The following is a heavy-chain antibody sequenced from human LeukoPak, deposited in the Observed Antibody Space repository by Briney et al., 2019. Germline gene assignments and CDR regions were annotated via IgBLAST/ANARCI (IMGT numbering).Heavy chain of an antibody. Sequence: PGGSLRLSCAASGFTFSSYAMSWVRQAPGKGLEWVSFIDDYGGSTYYADSVKGRFTISRDNSKNTLYLQTNSLRAEDTAVYYCAKRFGGGEFDYWGQGTVVTVSS. CDR1: GFTFSSYA. D-gene: IGHD3-10*01. CDR3: AKRFGGGEFDY. CDR2: IDDYGGST. V-gene: IGHV3-23*01. J-gene: IGHJ4*02.